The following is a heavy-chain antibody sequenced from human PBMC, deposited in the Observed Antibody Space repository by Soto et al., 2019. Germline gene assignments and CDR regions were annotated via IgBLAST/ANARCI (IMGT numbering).Heavy chain of an antibody. CDR1: GFTFSSYW. V-gene: IGHV3-48*01. J-gene: IGHJ4*02. CDR3: ARDGPSDTAMIGYIDY. D-gene: IGHD5-18*01. Sequence: PGGSLRLSCAASGFTFSSYWMSWVRQAPGKGLEWVSYISSSGTTIYYADSVKGRFTISRDNSKNTLYLQMNSLRAEDTAVYYCARDGPSDTAMIGYIDYWGQGTLVTVSS. CDR2: ISSSGTTI.